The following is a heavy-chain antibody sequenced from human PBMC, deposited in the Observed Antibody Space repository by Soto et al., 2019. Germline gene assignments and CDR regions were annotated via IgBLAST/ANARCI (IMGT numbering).Heavy chain of an antibody. CDR1: GFTFSSYG. D-gene: IGHD3-16*02. J-gene: IGHJ5*02. CDR3: AEDWAEGWGQGLIYKWFDP. Sequence: QVQLVESGGGVVQPGRSLRLSCAASGFTFSSYGIHWVRQAPGKGLEWVTVISYDGIHKFYADSVKGRFTISRDDSQNRVFVKMNSLSREDTGVDYCAEDWAEGWGQGLIYKWFDPWGQGTLVTVSS. V-gene: IGHV3-30*18. CDR2: ISYDGIHK.